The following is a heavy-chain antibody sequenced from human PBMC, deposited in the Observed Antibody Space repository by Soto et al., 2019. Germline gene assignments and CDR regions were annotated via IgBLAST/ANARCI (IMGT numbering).Heavy chain of an antibody. Sequence: PGASLKISCESSGYSFPNYWIGWVRQMPGKGMEWMGIIYPDDCDARYSPSFQCRVAFSADKSITSSSLQWSSLKASDTAMYYCARNSQGASYHWAFDIWGQGTMVTVS. J-gene: IGHJ3*02. D-gene: IGHD5-12*01. CDR2: IYPDDCDA. CDR3: ARNSQGASYHWAFDI. V-gene: IGHV5-51*01. CDR1: GYSFPNYW.